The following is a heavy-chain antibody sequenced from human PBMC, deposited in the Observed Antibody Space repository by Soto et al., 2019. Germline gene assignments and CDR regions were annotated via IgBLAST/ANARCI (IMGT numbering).Heavy chain of an antibody. CDR2: IKGDGSEK. D-gene: IGHD2-21*01. J-gene: IGHJ4*02. Sequence: EVHLVESGGGLVQPGGSLTLSCAASGFTFSISWMNWVRQAPGKGLEWVANIKGDGSEKYYVDSVKGRFTISRDNAKNSLYMQMNSMRAEDTAVYYCAAVFPPDFWGQGTLVTVSS. CDR3: AAVFPPDF. V-gene: IGHV3-7*01. CDR1: GFTFSISW.